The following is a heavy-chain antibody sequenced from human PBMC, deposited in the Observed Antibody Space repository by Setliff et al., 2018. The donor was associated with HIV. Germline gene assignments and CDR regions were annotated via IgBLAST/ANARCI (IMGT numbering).Heavy chain of an antibody. J-gene: IGHJ6*02. CDR1: GFTFRNYK. CDR2: ISIGSGGAI. CDR3: ARDNLYYNMYNGSPVYSMDV. V-gene: IGHV3-21*01. D-gene: IGHD3-9*01. Sequence: PGGSLRLSCAASGFTFRNYKFNWVRQAPGRGLEWVSSISIGSGGAIDYADSVQGRFTISRDNSKNSLYLQMNGLRVEDTGVYYCARDNLYYNMYNGSPVYSMDVWGQGTTVTVSS.